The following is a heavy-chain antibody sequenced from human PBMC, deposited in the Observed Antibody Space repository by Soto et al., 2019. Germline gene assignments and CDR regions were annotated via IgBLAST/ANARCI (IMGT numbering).Heavy chain of an antibody. CDR1: GLTFSGHW. Sequence: LRLSCAASGLTFSGHWMTWVRHTPVEGLQWVAAIKPDGSETFYVDSVKGRFTISRDNARNSLFLQMDSLRAEDTAVYYCTSRPSGMTYHAVFDFWGQGTLVTVSS. CDR2: IKPDGSET. D-gene: IGHD2-21*02. V-gene: IGHV3-7*03. J-gene: IGHJ4*02. CDR3: TSRPSGMTYHAVFDF.